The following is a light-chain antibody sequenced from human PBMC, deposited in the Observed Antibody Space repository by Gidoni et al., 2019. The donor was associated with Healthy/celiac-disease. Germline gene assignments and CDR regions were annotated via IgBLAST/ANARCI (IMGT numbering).Light chain of an antibody. Sequence: DIQMPQSPSSLSASVGDRVTITCRASQSISSYLNWYQQKPGKAPKLLIYAASSVQSGVPSRFSGSGSGTDFTLTISSVQPEDVATYYCQQSYSTLMYTFGQGTKLEIK. V-gene: IGKV1-39*01. J-gene: IGKJ2*01. CDR3: QQSYSTLMYT. CDR1: QSISSY. CDR2: AAS.